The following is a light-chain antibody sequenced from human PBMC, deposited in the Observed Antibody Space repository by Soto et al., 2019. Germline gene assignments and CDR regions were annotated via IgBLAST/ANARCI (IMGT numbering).Light chain of an antibody. V-gene: IGLV1-47*01. CDR3: AAWDDSRSGLYV. CDR2: RNN. CDR1: TSSIGRNY. J-gene: IGLJ1*01. Sequence: QPVLTQPPSASGTPGQRVTISCSGGTSSIGRNYVYWYQQLPGTAPKLVIYRNNQRPSGVPDRFSGSKSGTSASLAIRGLRSEDEADYYCAAWDDSRSGLYVFGTGTKLTVL.